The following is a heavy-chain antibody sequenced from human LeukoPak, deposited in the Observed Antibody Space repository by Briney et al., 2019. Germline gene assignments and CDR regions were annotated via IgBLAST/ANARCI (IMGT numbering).Heavy chain of an antibody. J-gene: IGHJ4*02. CDR1: GFTFSSYA. CDR2: ISGSGDST. D-gene: IGHD5-18*01. Sequence: PGGSLRLSCAASGFTFSSYAMTWVRQAPGKGLEWVSTISGSGDSTYYADSVKGRFTISRDNSKNTLYLQMNSLRAEDTAVYYCAKDRDTAMVMRSDCFDYWGQGTLVTVSS. CDR3: AKDRDTAMVMRSDCFDY. V-gene: IGHV3-23*01.